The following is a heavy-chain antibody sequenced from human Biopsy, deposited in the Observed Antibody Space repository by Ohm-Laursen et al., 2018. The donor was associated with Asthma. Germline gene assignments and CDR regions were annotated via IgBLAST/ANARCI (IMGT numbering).Heavy chain of an antibody. J-gene: IGHJ4*02. Sequence: SLRLSCTASGFTVSRDHMFWVRQAPGKGLEWVSVIYSGGTSDTADSVRGRFTISRDFYKNTLYLQMDSLGAEDTAVYYCARGDSSGWSHYYFDFWGQGILVTVSS. V-gene: IGHV3-53*01. CDR1: GFTVSRDH. CDR2: IYSGGTS. CDR3: ARGDSSGWSHYYFDF. D-gene: IGHD6-19*01.